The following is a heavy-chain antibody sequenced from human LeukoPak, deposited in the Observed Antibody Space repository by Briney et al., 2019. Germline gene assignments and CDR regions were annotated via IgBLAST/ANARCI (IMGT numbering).Heavy chain of an antibody. CDR2: INAGNGNT. Sequence: GASVKVSCKASGYTFTSYAMHWVRQAPGQRLEWMGWINAGNGNTKYSQKFQGRVTITRDTSASTAYMELSSLRSEDTAVYYCATEYYYGSGSCPLGYWGQGTLVTVSS. CDR3: ATEYYYGSGSCPLGY. D-gene: IGHD3-10*01. V-gene: IGHV1-3*01. CDR1: GYTFTSYA. J-gene: IGHJ4*02.